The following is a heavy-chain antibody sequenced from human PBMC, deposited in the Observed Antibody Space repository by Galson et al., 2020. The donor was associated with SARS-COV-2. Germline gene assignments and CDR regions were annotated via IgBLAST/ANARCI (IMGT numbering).Heavy chain of an antibody. CDR1: VGSVGNDNYY. CDR2: INDGGST. Sequence: ASETLSLTCTVSVGSVGNDNYYWSWIRQPPGKGLDWIGYINDGGSTNYNPSLKSRVTISLDRSKNQFSLRLSSVTAADTAMYYCARGGYYYFGSWGQGALVTVSS. J-gene: IGHJ4*02. CDR3: ARGGYYYFGS. V-gene: IGHV4-61*01. D-gene: IGHD2-15*01.